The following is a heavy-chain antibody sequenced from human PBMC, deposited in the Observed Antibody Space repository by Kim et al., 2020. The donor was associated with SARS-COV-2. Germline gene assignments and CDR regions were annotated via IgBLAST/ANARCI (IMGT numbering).Heavy chain of an antibody. CDR2: IDWDNDK. J-gene: IGHJ5*02. V-gene: IGHV2-70*11. D-gene: IGHD4-17*01. Sequence: SGPTLVNPPQTLTLTCSFSGFSLTTRGMCVSWIRQPPGKALEWLARIDWDNDKYYRKSLKTRLTISKDTSKNQVVLTMTNVDPVDTATYYCARTHNAGGGTTVTASKAYWFDPWGQGTLVTVSS. CDR1: GFSLTTRGMC. CDR3: ARTHNAGGGTTVTASKAYWFDP.